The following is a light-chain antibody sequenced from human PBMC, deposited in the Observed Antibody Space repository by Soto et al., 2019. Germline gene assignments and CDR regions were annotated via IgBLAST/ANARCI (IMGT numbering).Light chain of an antibody. CDR1: SSDVGDYNY. CDR3: SSYTSSSTLLV. CDR2: DVS. V-gene: IGLV2-14*01. J-gene: IGLJ2*01. Sequence: QSALTQPASVSGSPGRSITISCTGTSSDVGDYNYVSWYQQHPGKAPELMIYDVSNRPSGVSNRFSGSQSGNTASLTISGLQAEDEADYYCSSYTSSSTLLVFGGGTKLTVL.